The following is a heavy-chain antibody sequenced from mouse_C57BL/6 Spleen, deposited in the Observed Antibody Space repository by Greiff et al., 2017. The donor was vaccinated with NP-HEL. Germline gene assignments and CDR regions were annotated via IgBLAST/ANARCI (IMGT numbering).Heavy chain of an antibody. CDR3: ARRGNVFDY. V-gene: IGHV5-6*02. CDR2: ISSGGSYT. Sequence: EVKLMESGGDLVKPGGSLKLSCAASGFTFSSYGMSWVRQTPDKRLEWVATISSGGSYTYYPDSVKGRFTISRDNAKNTLYLQMSSLKSEDTAMYYCARRGNVFDYWGQGTTLTVSS. J-gene: IGHJ2*01. CDR1: GFTFSSYG.